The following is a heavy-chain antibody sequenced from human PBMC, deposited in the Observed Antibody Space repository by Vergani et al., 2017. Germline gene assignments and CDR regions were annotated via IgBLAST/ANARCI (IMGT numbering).Heavy chain of an antibody. CDR3: PRRADYYGSGSHDY. V-gene: IGHV4-59*01. D-gene: IGHD3-10*01. CDR1: GGSISSYY. CDR2: IYYSGST. Sequence: QVQLQESGPGLVKPSETLSLTCTVSGGSISSYYWSWIRQPPGKGLEWIGYIYYSGSTNDNPPLKSRVTISVDTSKNQFSRKLSSVTAADTAVYYCPRRADYYGSGSHDYWGQGTLVTVSS. J-gene: IGHJ4*02.